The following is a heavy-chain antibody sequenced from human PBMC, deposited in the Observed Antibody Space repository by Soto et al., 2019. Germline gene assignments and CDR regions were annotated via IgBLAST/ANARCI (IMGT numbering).Heavy chain of an antibody. V-gene: IGHV4-4*07. D-gene: IGHD2-2*01. CDR1: GGSISSYY. CDR2: IYTSGST. Sequence: QVQLQESGPGLVKPSETLSLTCTVSGGSISSYYWSWIRQPAGKGLEWIGRIYTSGSTSYNPSLKSRVTMSVDTSKNQFSLKLSSVTAADTAVYYCARDVIVVVPAAHYYYYYGMDVWGQGTTVTVSS. J-gene: IGHJ6*02. CDR3: ARDVIVVVPAAHYYYYYGMDV.